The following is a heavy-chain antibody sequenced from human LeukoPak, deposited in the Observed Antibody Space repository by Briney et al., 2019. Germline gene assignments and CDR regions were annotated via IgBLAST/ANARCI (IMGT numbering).Heavy chain of an antibody. CDR3: ETFNSSDHY. CDR2: INPKSGGT. J-gene: IGHJ4*02. CDR1: GYTFTDYY. Sequence: ASVKVSCKASGYTFTDYYLHWVRQAPGQGLEWMGWINPKSGGTNYAQKFQGRVTMTRDTSISTAYVELSSLTSDDTAVYYCETFNSSDHYWGQGTLVTVSS. D-gene: IGHD6-19*01. V-gene: IGHV1-2*02.